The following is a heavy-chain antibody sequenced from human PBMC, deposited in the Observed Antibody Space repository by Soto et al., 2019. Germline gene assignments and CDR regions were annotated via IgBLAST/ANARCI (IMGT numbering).Heavy chain of an antibody. CDR3: ARAHSPGYYYDSSGYYHDAFDI. CDR2: ISYDGGNK. J-gene: IGHJ3*02. D-gene: IGHD3-22*01. Sequence: GGSLRLSCAASGFTFSSYEMHWVRQAPGKGLEWVAIISYDGGNKYYADSVKGRFTMSRDNSKNTLDLQMNSLRAEDTAVYYCARAHSPGYYYDSSGYYHDAFDIWGQGTMVTVSS. V-gene: IGHV3-30-3*01. CDR1: GFTFSSYE.